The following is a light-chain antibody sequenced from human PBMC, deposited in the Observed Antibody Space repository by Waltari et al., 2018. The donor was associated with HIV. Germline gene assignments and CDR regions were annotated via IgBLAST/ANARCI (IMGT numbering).Light chain of an antibody. V-gene: IGKV3-15*01. J-gene: IGKJ1*01. Sequence: EIVMTQSPATLSVSPGERATLSCRASQSVSSNLAWYQQKPGQAPRLLIYGASTRATGIPEFTLTISSLQSEDFAVYYCQQYNNWPPWTFGQGTKVEIK. CDR3: QQYNNWPPWT. CDR1: QSVSSN. CDR2: GAS.